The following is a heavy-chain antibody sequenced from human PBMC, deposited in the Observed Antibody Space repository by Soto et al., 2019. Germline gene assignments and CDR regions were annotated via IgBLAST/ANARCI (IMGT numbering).Heavy chain of an antibody. V-gene: IGHV3-23*01. CDR2: ISGSGGST. Sequence: PGGSLRLSCAAYGFTFSSDAMSWVRQAPGKGLEWVSVISGSGGSTYYADSVKGRFTISRDNSKNTLYLQMNSLRAEDTDVYYCAKRAAGTSFDYWGQGT. CDR3: AKRAAGTSFDY. J-gene: IGHJ4*02. D-gene: IGHD6-13*01. CDR1: GFTFSSDA.